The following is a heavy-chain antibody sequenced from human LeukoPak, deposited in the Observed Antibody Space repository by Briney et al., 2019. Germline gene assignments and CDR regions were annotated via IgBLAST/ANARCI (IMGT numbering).Heavy chain of an antibody. CDR2: INTDGRST. CDR3: VRDVWGDRDSYFDY. Sequence: QSGGSLRPSCAASGFTFRSYWMHWVRQGPGKGLMWVSRINTDGRSTSYAESVTGRFTMSRDNAKNTLYLQMNSLRAEDTAVYYCVRDVWGDRDSYFDYWGQGTLVTVSS. D-gene: IGHD2-21*01. CDR1: GFTFRSYW. V-gene: IGHV3-74*01. J-gene: IGHJ4*02.